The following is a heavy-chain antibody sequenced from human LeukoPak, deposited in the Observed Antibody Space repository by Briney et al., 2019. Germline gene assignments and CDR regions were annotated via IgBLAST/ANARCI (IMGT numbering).Heavy chain of an antibody. CDR3: ARGRRRDYDSSAFFLFYFDN. Sequence: EASVKVSCKAFGYIFTGYYLRWVRQAPGQGLEWMGWINPNSGGTNYAQKFHGRVTMARDTSVSTAYMELSRLRSDDTAVYYCARGRRRDYDSSAFFLFYFDNWGQGTLVTVSS. J-gene: IGHJ4*02. V-gene: IGHV1-2*02. CDR2: INPNSGGT. D-gene: IGHD3-22*01. CDR1: GYIFTGYY.